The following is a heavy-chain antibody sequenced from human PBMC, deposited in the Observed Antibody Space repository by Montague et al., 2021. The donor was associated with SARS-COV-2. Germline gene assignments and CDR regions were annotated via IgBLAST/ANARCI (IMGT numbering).Heavy chain of an antibody. J-gene: IGHJ4*02. CDR2: MYSSGTT. CDR1: GGSISSTSCF. CDR3: ARSTSGWFIY. V-gene: IGHV4-39*01. Sequence: SETLSLTCTVYGGSISSTSCFWAWIRQTPGKGLEWVGSMYSSGTTYSNPSLKSPVTISGDTSRNQLAVRLSSVTAADTAVYYSARSTSGWFIYWGQGTLVTVSS. D-gene: IGHD6-19*01.